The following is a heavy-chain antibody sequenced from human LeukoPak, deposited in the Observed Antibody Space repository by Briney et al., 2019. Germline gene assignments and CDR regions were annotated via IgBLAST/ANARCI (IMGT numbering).Heavy chain of an antibody. CDR1: GYTFTGYY. CDR2: INPNSGGT. Sequence: ASVKVSCKASGYTFTGYYMYWVRQAPGQGLEWMGWINPNSGGTNYAQKFQGRVTMTRDTSISTAYMELSRLRSDDTAVYYCARDSAPGDTYGLLGIDSWGQGTLVTVSS. V-gene: IGHV1-2*02. CDR3: ARDSAPGDTYGLLGIDS. J-gene: IGHJ4*02. D-gene: IGHD5-18*01.